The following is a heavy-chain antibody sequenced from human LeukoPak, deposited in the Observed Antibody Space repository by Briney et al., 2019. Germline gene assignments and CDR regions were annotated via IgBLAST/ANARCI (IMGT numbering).Heavy chain of an antibody. CDR3: AGGYAFDV. CDR2: TYYRSQWYN. V-gene: IGHV6-1*01. J-gene: IGHJ3*01. Sequence: SRTLSLTCAISGDSVSNNNGAWNWIRQSPSRGLEWLGRTYYRSQWYNDYARSVMSRISVDPDTSKNQFSLHLSSVTPDDTAVYYCAGGYAFDVWGQGTMVTVSS. CDR1: GDSVSNNNGA.